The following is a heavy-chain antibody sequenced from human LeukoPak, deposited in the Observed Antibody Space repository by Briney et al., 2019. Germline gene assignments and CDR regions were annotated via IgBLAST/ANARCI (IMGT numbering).Heavy chain of an antibody. Sequence: GGSLRLSCAASGFTFSDYHMYWVRQAPGKGLEWVAYISSASNYIYYADSVKGRLTVSRDNAKNSLYLQMDSLRAEDTAVYYCTRDVTSYGHFDSWGQGTLVTVSS. CDR3: TRDVTSYGHFDS. CDR2: ISSASNYI. V-gene: IGHV3-21*01. D-gene: IGHD3-16*01. J-gene: IGHJ4*02. CDR1: GFTFSDYH.